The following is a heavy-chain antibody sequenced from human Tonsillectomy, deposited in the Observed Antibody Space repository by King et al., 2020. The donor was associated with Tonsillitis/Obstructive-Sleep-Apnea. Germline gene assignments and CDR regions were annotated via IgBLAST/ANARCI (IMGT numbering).Heavy chain of an antibody. J-gene: IGHJ4*02. CDR3: ARGSSDIVVVPAADVGVYYFDY. D-gene: IGHD2-2*01. Sequence: VQLQQWGAGLLKPSETLSLTCAVYGGSFSDYYWSWIRQPPGRGLEWIGEINHSGSTNYTPSLKSRATISVDTSKNQFSLQLRSVTAADAAVYYCARGSSDIVVVPAADVGVYYFDYWGQGTLVTVSS. V-gene: IGHV4-34*01. CDR2: INHSGST. CDR1: GGSFSDYY.